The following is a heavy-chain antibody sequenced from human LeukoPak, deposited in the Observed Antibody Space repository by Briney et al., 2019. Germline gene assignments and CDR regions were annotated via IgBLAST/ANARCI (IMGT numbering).Heavy chain of an antibody. J-gene: IGHJ4*02. D-gene: IGHD6-25*01. V-gene: IGHV1-46*01. Sequence: ASVKVSCKASGYTFANYYIHWMRQAPGQGLEWVGIINLNAVTTRYAQKFQGRITVTRDTSTSTVYMELSSLRSEDTAVYFCAREGAAEAKNFDYWGQGTLVIVSS. CDR3: AREGAAEAKNFDY. CDR2: INLNAVTT. CDR1: GYTFANYY.